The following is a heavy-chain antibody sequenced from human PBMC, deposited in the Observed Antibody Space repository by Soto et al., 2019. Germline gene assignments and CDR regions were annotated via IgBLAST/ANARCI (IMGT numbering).Heavy chain of an antibody. CDR3: AKDTYYHDSSGYYVFDS. CDR2: ISYDGSNK. CDR1: GFSFSSYG. V-gene: IGHV3-30*18. J-gene: IGHJ4*02. D-gene: IGHD3-22*01. Sequence: PGGSLRLSCAASGFSFSSYGMHWFRQTPGKGLEWVAGISYDGSNKYYVDSMKGRLTISRDNSKNTLDLQMNSLRAEDTAVYYCAKDTYYHDSSGYYVFDSWGQGTLVTVSS.